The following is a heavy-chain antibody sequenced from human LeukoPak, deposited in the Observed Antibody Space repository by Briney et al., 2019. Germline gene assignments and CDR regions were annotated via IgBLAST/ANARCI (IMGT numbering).Heavy chain of an antibody. V-gene: IGHV4-31*03. Sequence: PSETLSLTCTVSGGSISSGGYYWSWIRQHPGKGLEWIGYIYYSGSTYYNPSLKSRVTISVDTSKNQFSLKLSSVTAADTAVYYCARGPYSGTNYLDYWGQGTLVTVSS. J-gene: IGHJ4*02. CDR3: ARGPYSGTNYLDY. D-gene: IGHD1-26*01. CDR1: GGSISSGGYY. CDR2: IYYSGST.